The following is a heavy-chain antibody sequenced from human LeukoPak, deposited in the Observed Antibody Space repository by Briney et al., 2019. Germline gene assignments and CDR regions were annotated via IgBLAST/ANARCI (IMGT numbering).Heavy chain of an antibody. J-gene: IGHJ5*02. Sequence: GASVKVSCKASGYTFTGYYMHWVRQAPGQGLEWMGWISAYNGNTNYAQKLQGRVTMTTDTSTSTAYMELRSLRSDDTAVYYCARVFLRWFDPWGQGTLVTVSS. V-gene: IGHV1-18*04. CDR1: GYTFTGYY. CDR2: ISAYNGNT. D-gene: IGHD2/OR15-2a*01. CDR3: ARVFLRWFDP.